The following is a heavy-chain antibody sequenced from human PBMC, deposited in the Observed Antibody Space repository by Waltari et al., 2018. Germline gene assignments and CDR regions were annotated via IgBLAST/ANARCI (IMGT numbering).Heavy chain of an antibody. J-gene: IGHJ4*02. D-gene: IGHD3-10*01. CDR3: GRARVQGVKYFDY. CDR1: GFTFSTYG. Sequence: DVQLVESGGGVVQPGGSLRPSRTAAGFTFSTYGMHWVRHGPGTGLMWVSRIDSDGSSTSYEDSVRGRFTISRDNAKNTLYLQMNSVRDEDTAVYYCGRARVQGVKYFDYWGRGTLVTVSS. V-gene: IGHV3-74*01. CDR2: IDSDGSST.